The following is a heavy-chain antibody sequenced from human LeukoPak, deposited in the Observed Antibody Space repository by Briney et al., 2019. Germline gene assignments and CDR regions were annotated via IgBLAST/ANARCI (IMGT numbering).Heavy chain of an antibody. CDR1: GYSFTSYW. Sequence: AGESLKISCKGSGYSFTSYWIGWVRQMPGKGLEWMGIIYPGDSDTRYSPSFQGQATISADKSISTAYLQWSSLKASDTAMYYCARQGGSSGSYFDNWFDPWGQGTLVTVSS. J-gene: IGHJ5*02. V-gene: IGHV5-51*01. D-gene: IGHD1-26*01. CDR2: IYPGDSDT. CDR3: ARQGGSSGSYFDNWFDP.